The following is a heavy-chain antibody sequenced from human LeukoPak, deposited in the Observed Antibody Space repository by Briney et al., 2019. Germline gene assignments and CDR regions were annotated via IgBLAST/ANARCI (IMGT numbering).Heavy chain of an antibody. V-gene: IGHV4-38-2*02. CDR1: GYSISRKYY. J-gene: IGHJ4*02. Sequence: SETLSLTCSVSGYSISRKYYWGWIRQPPGQGLEWIGSIYHSGSTDYNPSLKSRVTTSVDTSKNQFSLKLSSVTAADTAVYYCARGEDIGESFDYWGQGTLVTVSS. CDR2: IYHSGST. CDR3: ARGEDIGESFDY. D-gene: IGHD3-10*01.